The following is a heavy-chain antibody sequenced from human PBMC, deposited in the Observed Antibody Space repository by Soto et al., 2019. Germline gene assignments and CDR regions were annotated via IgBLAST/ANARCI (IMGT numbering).Heavy chain of an antibody. Sequence: ASVKVSCKASGYTFDIYGISWVRQVPGKGPEWMGSISADNGETKYAQRMQGRVTMTTDTATSTVYIELMSLRSDDTDVYYCARDRGYYYDSSSYPFDFGGQGALLNVSS. CDR2: ISADNGET. V-gene: IGHV1-18*01. CDR1: GYTFDIYG. J-gene: IGHJ5*01. D-gene: IGHD3-22*01. CDR3: ARDRGYYYDSSSYPFDF.